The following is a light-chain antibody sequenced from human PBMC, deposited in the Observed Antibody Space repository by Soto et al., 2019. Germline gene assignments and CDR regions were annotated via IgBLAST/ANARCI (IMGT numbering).Light chain of an antibody. CDR3: CSYAGNL. V-gene: IGLV2-23*01. J-gene: IGLJ2*01. Sequence: QSALTQPASVSGSPGQSITISCTGTSSDVGSYNLVSWYQQHPGKAPKLMIYEGSKRPSGVSNRFSGSKSGNMASLTISGLQAEDEADYYCCSYAGNLFGGGTKLTVL. CDR1: SSDVGSYNL. CDR2: EGS.